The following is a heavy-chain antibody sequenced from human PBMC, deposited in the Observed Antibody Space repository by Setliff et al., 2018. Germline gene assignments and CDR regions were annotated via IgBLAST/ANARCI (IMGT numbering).Heavy chain of an antibody. V-gene: IGHV4-61*09. J-gene: IGHJ4*02. D-gene: IGHD3-10*01. Sequence: TSETLSLTCSVSGGSISSGGFCWSWIRQSAGRGLEWIGHFHTGGATDYNLSLKSRVTISLDSSKNQFSLRLSSVTAADAAVYFCARESATIGEFPLYYFDKWGQGIPVTVSS. CDR3: ARESATIGEFPLYYFDK. CDR1: GGSISSGGFC. CDR2: FHTGGAT.